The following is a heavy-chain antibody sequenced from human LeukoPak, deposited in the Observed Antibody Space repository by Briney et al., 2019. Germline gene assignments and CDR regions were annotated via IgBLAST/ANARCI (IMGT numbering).Heavy chain of an antibody. CDR1: GYSFTNYW. J-gene: IGHJ3*02. D-gene: IGHD3-10*01. V-gene: IGHV5-51*01. CDR3: ARSSDGSGSYPPDAFDI. CDR2: IYPGDSDT. Sequence: GESLKISCKGSGYSFTNYWIGWVRQMPGKGLEWMGIIYPGDSDTRYSPSFQGQVTISADKSISTAYLQWSSLKASDTAMYYCARSSDGSGSYPPDAFDIWGQGTMVTVSS.